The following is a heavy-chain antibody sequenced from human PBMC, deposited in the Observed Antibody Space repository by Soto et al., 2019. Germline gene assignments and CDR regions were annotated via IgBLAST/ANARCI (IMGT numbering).Heavy chain of an antibody. CDR3: TTGSDEGY. CDR1: GFTFTNAW. V-gene: IGHV3-15*07. Sequence: EVQLVESGGGLVKPGGSLRLSCAASGFTFTNAWMNWVRQAPGKGLEWVGRIKTNAEAETTDYSTPVKGRFTISRDDSKNIVYLQLNSLRIEDTAVYYCTTGSDEGYWGQGALVTVSS. D-gene: IGHD1-26*01. CDR2: IKTNAEAETT. J-gene: IGHJ4*02.